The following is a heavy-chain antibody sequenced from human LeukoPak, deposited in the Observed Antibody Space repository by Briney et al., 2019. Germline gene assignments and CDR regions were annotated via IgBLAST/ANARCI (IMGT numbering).Heavy chain of an antibody. CDR3: AREVDGYNNFDY. Sequence: SQTLSVTCAISGDSVSSNRAAWNWIRQSPSRGLEWLGRTYYRSKWYYDYAASVRSRITINPDTSKNQFSLQLNSVTPGDTAVYYCAREVDGYNNFDYWGQGTLVTVSS. J-gene: IGHJ4*02. CDR2: TYYRSKWYY. V-gene: IGHV6-1*01. CDR1: GDSVSSNRAA. D-gene: IGHD5-24*01.